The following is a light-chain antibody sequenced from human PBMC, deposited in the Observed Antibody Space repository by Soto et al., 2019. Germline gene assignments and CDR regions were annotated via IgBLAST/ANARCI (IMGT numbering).Light chain of an antibody. CDR2: GAS. J-gene: IGKJ2*01. V-gene: IGKV3-20*01. CDR3: QPYGSSRYT. Sequence: EIVLTQSPGTLSLSPGERATLSCWASQSVSRSFLAWYQQKPGQAPRLLIYGASNRATGIPDRFSGSGSGTDFTLTISRLEPEDCAVSYCQPYGSSRYTFGQGTKLEIK. CDR1: QSVSRSF.